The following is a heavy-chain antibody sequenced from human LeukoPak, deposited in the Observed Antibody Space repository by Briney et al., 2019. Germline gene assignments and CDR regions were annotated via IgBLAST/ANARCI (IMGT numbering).Heavy chain of an antibody. CDR3: ARHPGDYRADY. J-gene: IGHJ4*02. D-gene: IGHD4-17*01. V-gene: IGHV5-51*01. Sequence: GESLKISCKGSGYSFTSYWIGWVRQMPGKGLEWMEIIYPGDSDTRYSPSFQGQVTISTDKSISTAYLQWSSLKPSDTAMYYCARHPGDYRADYWGQGTLVTVSS. CDR1: GYSFTSYW. CDR2: IYPGDSDT.